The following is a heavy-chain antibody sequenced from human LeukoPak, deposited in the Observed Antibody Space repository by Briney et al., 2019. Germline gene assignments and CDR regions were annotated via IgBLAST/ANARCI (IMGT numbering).Heavy chain of an antibody. CDR1: GGSFSGYY. J-gene: IGHJ6*02. D-gene: IGHD3-9*01. V-gene: IGHV4-34*01. CDR3: ARARLVLTGYSGRNYYYGMDV. Sequence: SETLSLTCAVYGGSFSGYYWSWIRQPPGKGLEWIGEINHSGSTNYNPSLKSRVTISVDTSKNQFSLKLSSVTAADTAVCYCARARLVLTGYSGRNYYYGMDVWGQGTTVTVSS. CDR2: INHSGST.